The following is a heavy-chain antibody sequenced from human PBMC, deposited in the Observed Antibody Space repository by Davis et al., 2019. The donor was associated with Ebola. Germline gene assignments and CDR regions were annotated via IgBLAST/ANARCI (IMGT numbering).Heavy chain of an antibody. J-gene: IGHJ4*02. Sequence: GSLKISCAASGFTFSTYDMSWGRQAPGKGLEWVSGISGRDGSTNYGDSVKGRFTISRDNSKNTLYLEMNSLRVEDTAVYYCAKGHHFDYWGQGTLVTVSS. V-gene: IGHV3-23*01. CDR2: ISGRDGST. CDR3: AKGHHFDY. CDR1: GFTFSTYD.